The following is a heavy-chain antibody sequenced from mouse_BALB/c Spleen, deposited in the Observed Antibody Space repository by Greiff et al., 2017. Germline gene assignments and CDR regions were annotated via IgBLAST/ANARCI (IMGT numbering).Heavy chain of an antibody. J-gene: IGHJ4*01. CDR2: ISYDGSN. Sequence: VQLKESGPGLVKPSQSLSLTCSVTGYSITSGYYWNWIRQFPGNKLEWMGYISYDGSNNYNPSLKNRISITRDTSKNQFFLKLNSVTTEDTATYYCAREGLRGYYAMDYWGQGTSVTVSS. CDR3: AREGLRGYYAMDY. CDR1: GYSITSGYY. V-gene: IGHV3-6*02.